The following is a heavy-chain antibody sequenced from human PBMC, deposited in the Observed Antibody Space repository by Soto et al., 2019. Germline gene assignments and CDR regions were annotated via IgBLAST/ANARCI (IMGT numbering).Heavy chain of an antibody. J-gene: IGHJ3*02. CDR1: GGSFSGYH. CDR3: ARGRTLAFFLRVLSGAFDI. V-gene: IGHV4-34*01. Sequence: QVQLQQWGAGLLKPSESLSLTCAVYGGSFSGYHWSWIRQPPGKGLEWIGEINHSRSTNYNPSLKSRVTISVDTSKNQFSLKLSSVTAADPAVYYCARGRTLAFFLRVLSGAFDIWDQGTMVTVSS. D-gene: IGHD3-3*01. CDR2: INHSRST.